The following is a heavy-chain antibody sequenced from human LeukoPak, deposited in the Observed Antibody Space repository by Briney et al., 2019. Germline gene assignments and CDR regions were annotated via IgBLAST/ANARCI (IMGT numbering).Heavy chain of an antibody. CDR3: ARRYYYGSGSYRRSYYYYMDV. CDR2: INHSGST. D-gene: IGHD3-10*01. CDR1: GGSFSGYY. J-gene: IGHJ6*03. Sequence: SETLSLTCAVYGGSFSGYYWSWIRQPPGKGLEWIGEINHSGSTNYNPSLKSRVTISVDTSRNQFSLKLSSVTAADTAVYYCARRYYYGSGSYRRSYYYYMDVWGKGTTVTISS. V-gene: IGHV4-34*01.